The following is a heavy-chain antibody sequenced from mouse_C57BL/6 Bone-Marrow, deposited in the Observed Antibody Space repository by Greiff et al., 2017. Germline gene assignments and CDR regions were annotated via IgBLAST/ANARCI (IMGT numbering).Heavy chain of an antibody. CDR1: GYTFPSYW. V-gene: IGHV1-59*01. D-gene: IGHD1-1*01. Sequence: QVQLQQPGAELVRPGTSLKLSCTASGYTFPSYWMHWVQQTPGQGLAWIGVIDPSDSYTYYTQQFKGKATLTVDTATSTAYMQLSSLTSEDSAVYYCARSGICLYGSSPYAMDYWGQGTSVTVSS. J-gene: IGHJ4*01. CDR2: IDPSDSYT. CDR3: ARSGICLYGSSPYAMDY.